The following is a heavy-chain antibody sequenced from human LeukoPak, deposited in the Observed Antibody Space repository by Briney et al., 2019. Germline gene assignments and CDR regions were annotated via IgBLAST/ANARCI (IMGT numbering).Heavy chain of an antibody. CDR2: INPNSGGT. CDR3: ARNDEFWSFDY. V-gene: IGHV1-2*02. CDR1: GYNFTGYY. D-gene: IGHD3-3*01. Sequence: ASVKVSCKASGYNFTGYYVHWVRQAPGQGLEWMGWINPNSGGTNYAQKFQGRVTLTRDTSISTAYMEVNRLRSDDTALYYCARNDEFWSFDYWGQGSLVIVSS. J-gene: IGHJ4*02.